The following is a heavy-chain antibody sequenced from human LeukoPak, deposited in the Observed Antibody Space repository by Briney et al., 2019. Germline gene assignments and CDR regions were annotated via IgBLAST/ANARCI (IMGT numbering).Heavy chain of an antibody. Sequence: GASVKVSCKASGYTFTSYGISWVRQAPGQGLEWMGWISAYNGNTNYAQKLQGRVTMTTDTSTSTAYMELRSLRSDDTAIYYCAKSTAPCSRGSCYSALESWGQGTLVTVSS. CDR3: AKSTAPCSRGSCYSALES. CDR2: ISAYNGNT. V-gene: IGHV1-18*01. J-gene: IGHJ4*02. D-gene: IGHD2-15*01. CDR1: GYTFTSYG.